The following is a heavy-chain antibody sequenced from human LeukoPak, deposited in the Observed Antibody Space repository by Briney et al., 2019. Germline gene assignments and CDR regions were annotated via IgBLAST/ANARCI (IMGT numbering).Heavy chain of an antibody. Sequence: PSETLSLTCTVSGGSISSSSYYWGWIRQPPGKGLEWIGSIYYSGSTCYNPSLKSRVTISVDTSKNQFSLKLSSVTAADTAVYYCARHEAGGGLTYWGQGTLVTVSS. CDR2: IYYSGST. CDR1: GGSISSSSYY. CDR3: ARHEAGGGLTY. D-gene: IGHD3-9*01. V-gene: IGHV4-39*01. J-gene: IGHJ4*02.